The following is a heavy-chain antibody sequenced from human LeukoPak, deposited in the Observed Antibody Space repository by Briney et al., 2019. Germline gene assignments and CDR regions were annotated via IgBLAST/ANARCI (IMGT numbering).Heavy chain of an antibody. CDR3: ATQGSTTYSPLEY. CDR2: FYYGVST. CDR1: GASIRSYY. Sequence: SETLSLTCTVSGASIRSYYWSWIRQPPGKGLEWIGDFYYGVSTNYNPSLKSRTTMSAETSKNQFSVKLTSVTAADTAMYYCATQGSTTYSPLEYWGQGSLVTVSS. V-gene: IGHV4-59*08. D-gene: IGHD4-11*01. J-gene: IGHJ4*02.